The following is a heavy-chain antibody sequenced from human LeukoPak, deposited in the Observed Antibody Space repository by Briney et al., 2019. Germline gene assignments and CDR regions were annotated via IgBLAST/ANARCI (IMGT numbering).Heavy chain of an antibody. CDR1: GFTFSSYW. CDR2: IKTKGEGGPT. V-gene: IGHV3-15*01. J-gene: IGHJ4*02. Sequence: PGGSLRLSCAASGFTFSSYWMHWVRQAPGKGLEWVGRIKTKGEGGPTDYAAPVNGRFTVSRDDSKDILFLQMDSLKTEDTAVYYCATDTVTTNDYGLDYWGQGAQVTVSS. D-gene: IGHD5-12*01. CDR3: ATDTVTTNDYGLDY.